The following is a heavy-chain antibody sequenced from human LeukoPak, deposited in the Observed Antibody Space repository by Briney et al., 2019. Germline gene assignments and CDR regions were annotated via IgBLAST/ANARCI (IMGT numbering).Heavy chain of an antibody. D-gene: IGHD3/OR15-3a*01. CDR1: GFTVSSNY. CDR2: IYSGGST. CDR3: ARWTSGIDDAFDI. J-gene: IGHJ3*02. V-gene: IGHV3-53*04. Sequence: GGSLRLSCAASGFTVSSNYMSWVRQAPGKGLEWVSVIYSGGSTYYADSVKGRFTISRHNSKNTLYLQMNSLRAEDTAVYYCARWTSGIDDAFDIWGQGTMVTVSS.